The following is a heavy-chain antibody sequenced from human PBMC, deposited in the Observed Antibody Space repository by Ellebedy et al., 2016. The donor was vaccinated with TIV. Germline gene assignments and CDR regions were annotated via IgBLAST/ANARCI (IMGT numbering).Heavy chain of an antibody. CDR3: ARHRTLVWYFDL. Sequence: MPSETLSLTCTVSGGSISSGGYYWSWIRQHPGKGLEWIGYIYYSGSTYYNPSLKSRVTISVDTSKNQFSLKLSSVTAADAAVYYCARHRTLVWYFDLWGRGTLVTVSS. J-gene: IGHJ2*01. D-gene: IGHD1-1*01. CDR2: IYYSGST. CDR1: GGSISSGGYY. V-gene: IGHV4-39*01.